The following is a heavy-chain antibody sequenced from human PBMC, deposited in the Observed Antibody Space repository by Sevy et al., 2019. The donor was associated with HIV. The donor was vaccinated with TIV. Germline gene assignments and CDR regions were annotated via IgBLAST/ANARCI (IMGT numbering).Heavy chain of an antibody. CDR1: GFTFSSYS. CDR3: AREVDYDFWRNYGMDV. Sequence: GGSLRLSCAASGFTFSSYSMNWVRQAPGKGLEWVSYISSSSSTIYYADSVKGRFTISGDNAKNSLYLQMNSRRAEETAVYYCAREVDYDFWRNYGMDVWGQGTTVTVSS. D-gene: IGHD3-3*01. CDR2: ISSSSSTI. V-gene: IGHV3-48*01. J-gene: IGHJ6*02.